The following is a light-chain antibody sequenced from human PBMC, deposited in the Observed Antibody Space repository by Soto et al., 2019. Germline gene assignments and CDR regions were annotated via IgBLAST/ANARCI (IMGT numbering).Light chain of an antibody. Sequence: DVVMTQTPLSLSVAPGQPASISCKSSQSLLHITGETFLFWYLQKPGQSPQLLIYEVSTRVSGVPDRFSGSGSGTDFTREISRVETDDVDIYYCMQSTQLPPTFGHGTRLGIE. V-gene: IGKV2D-29*02. CDR3: MQSTQLPPT. CDR2: EVS. CDR1: QSLLHITGETF. J-gene: IGKJ5*01.